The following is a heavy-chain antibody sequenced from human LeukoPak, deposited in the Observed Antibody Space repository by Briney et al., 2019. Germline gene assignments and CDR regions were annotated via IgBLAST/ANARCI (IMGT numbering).Heavy chain of an antibody. CDR2: IIPILGIA. CDR1: GGTFSSYA. CDR3: ARKIAAAGPEG. J-gene: IGHJ3*01. Sequence: ASVKVSCKAPGGTFSSYAISWVRQAPGQGLEWMGRIIPILGIANYAQKFQGRVTITADKSTSTAYMELSSLRSEDTAVYYCARKIAAAGPEGWGQGTMVTVSS. V-gene: IGHV1-69*04. D-gene: IGHD6-13*01.